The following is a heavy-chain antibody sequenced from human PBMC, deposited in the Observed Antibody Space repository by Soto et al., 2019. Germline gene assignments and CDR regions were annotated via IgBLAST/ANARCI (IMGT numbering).Heavy chain of an antibody. J-gene: IGHJ6*02. CDR1: GGSVSSGSYY. V-gene: IGHV4-61*01. CDR2: IYYSGST. Sequence: QVQLQESGPGLVKPSETLSLTCTVSGGSVSSGSYYWSWIRQPPGKGLEWIGYIYYSGSTNYNPSLKSRVTISVDTSKNQFSLKLSSVTAADTAAYYCARDRLKTPYYYYGMDVWGQGTTVTVSS. CDR3: ARDRLKTPYYYYGMDV.